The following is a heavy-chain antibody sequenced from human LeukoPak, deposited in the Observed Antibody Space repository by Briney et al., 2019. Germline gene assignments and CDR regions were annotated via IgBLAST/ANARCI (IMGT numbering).Heavy chain of an antibody. J-gene: IGHJ4*02. CDR3: ARGRVWWELLAGNYFDY. Sequence: SEPLSLTCPVSGYFISSGYYWGWIRQPPGKGLQWIGSIHHSGSTYYNPSLKSRVTISVDTSKNQFSLKLSSVTAADTAVYYCARGRVWWELLAGNYFDYWGQGTLVTVSS. CDR2: IHHSGST. D-gene: IGHD1-26*01. V-gene: IGHV4-38-2*02. CDR1: GYFISSGYY.